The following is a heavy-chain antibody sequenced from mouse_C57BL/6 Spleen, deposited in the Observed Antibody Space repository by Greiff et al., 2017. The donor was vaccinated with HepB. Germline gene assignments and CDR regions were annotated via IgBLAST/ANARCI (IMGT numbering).Heavy chain of an antibody. CDR2: INPSNGGT. J-gene: IGHJ2*01. CDR3: ARFHYDYDRYLDY. V-gene: IGHV1-53*01. CDR1: GYTFTSYW. D-gene: IGHD2-4*01. Sequence: VQLQQPGTELVKPGASVKLSCKASGYTFTSYWMHWVKQRPGQGLEWIGNINPSNGGTNYNEKFKSKATLTVDKSSSTAYMQLSSLTSEDSAVYYCARFHYDYDRYLDYWGQGTTLTVSS.